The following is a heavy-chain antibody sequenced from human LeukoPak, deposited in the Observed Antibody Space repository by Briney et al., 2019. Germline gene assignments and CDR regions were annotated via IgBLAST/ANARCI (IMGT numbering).Heavy chain of an antibody. CDR2: IYTSGST. D-gene: IGHD3-22*01. Sequence: PSETLSLTCTVSGGSISSYYWSWIRQPAGKGLEWIGRIYTSGSTNYNPSLKSRVTMSVDTSKNQFSLKLSSVTAADTAVYYCARGPDYYDSSGYSLRDYYYYMDVWGKGTTVTISS. V-gene: IGHV4-4*07. CDR1: GGSISSYY. CDR3: ARGPDYYDSSGYSLRDYYYYMDV. J-gene: IGHJ6*03.